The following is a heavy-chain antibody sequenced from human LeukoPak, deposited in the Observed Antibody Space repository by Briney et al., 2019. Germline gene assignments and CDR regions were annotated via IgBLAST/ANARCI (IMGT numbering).Heavy chain of an antibody. Sequence: GRSLRLSCAASGFTFGSYAMHWVRQAPGKGLEWVAVISYDGSNKYYADSVKGRFTISRDNSKNTLYLQMNSLRAEDTAVYYCARDSGLANFDYWGQGTLVTVSS. CDR3: ARDSGLANFDY. D-gene: IGHD3-22*01. V-gene: IGHV3-30*04. J-gene: IGHJ4*02. CDR1: GFTFGSYA. CDR2: ISYDGSNK.